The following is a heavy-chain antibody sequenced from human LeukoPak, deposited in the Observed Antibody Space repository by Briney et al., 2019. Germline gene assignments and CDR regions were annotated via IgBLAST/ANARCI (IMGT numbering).Heavy chain of an antibody. J-gene: IGHJ4*02. Sequence: GGSLRLSCAASGFTFSSYEMNWVRQAPGKGLEWLSGISPRGGGTYYADSVKGRFTISRDDSKNTLSLQMNSLTAADTAVYFCAKALGDWPTTLDYWGRGTLVTVSS. CDR2: ISPRGGGT. V-gene: IGHV3-23*01. CDR3: AKALGDWPTTLDY. CDR1: GFTFSSYE. D-gene: IGHD3-16*01.